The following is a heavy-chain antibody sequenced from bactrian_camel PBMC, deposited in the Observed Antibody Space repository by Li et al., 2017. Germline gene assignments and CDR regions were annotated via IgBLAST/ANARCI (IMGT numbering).Heavy chain of an antibody. V-gene: IGHV3S67*01. CDR1: GYKYRGYC. Sequence: QLVESGGGSVQAGGSLRLSCDASGYKYRGYCMTWFRQVPGKEREAVAAIDSDGTPTYADSAKGRFTISEDKTKPTLYLEMNSLKPEDTADYYCATSQRLSWFRGFNFWGRGTQV. CDR2: IDSDGTP. J-gene: IGHJ4*01. CDR3: ATSQRLSWFRGFNF. D-gene: IGHD6*01.